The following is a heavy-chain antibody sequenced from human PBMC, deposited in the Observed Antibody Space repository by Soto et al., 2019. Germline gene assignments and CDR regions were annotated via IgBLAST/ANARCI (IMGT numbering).Heavy chain of an antibody. CDR2: INHRGST. D-gene: IGHD2-2*01. V-gene: IGHV4-34*01. J-gene: IGHJ5*02. CDR3: ARDGFCTSTTCRVGNWFDP. CDR1: GGSFSGYY. Sequence: SETLSLTCVVYGGSFSGYYWSWIRQSPGQGLEWIGGINHRGSTNYNPPLESRVTISVDTSKNQFSLKLPSVTAADTAMYYCARDGFCTSTTCRVGNWFDPWGQGTLVTVSS.